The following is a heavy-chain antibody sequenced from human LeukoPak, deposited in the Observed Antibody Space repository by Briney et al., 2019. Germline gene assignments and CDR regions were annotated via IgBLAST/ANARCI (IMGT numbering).Heavy chain of an antibody. CDR2: IYYSGST. Sequence: SQTLSLTCTVSGGPISSGGYYWSWIRQHPGKGLEWIGYIYYSGSTYYNPSLKSRVTISVDTSKNQFSLKLSSVTAADTAVYYCARVYDFWSGYYSFDYWGQGTLVTVSS. CDR1: GGPISSGGYY. CDR3: ARVYDFWSGYYSFDY. J-gene: IGHJ4*02. D-gene: IGHD3-3*01. V-gene: IGHV4-31*03.